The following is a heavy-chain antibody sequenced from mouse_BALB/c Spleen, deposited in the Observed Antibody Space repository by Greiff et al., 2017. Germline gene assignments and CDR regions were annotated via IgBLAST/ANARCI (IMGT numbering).Heavy chain of an antibody. CDR2: ISYDGSN. CDR1: GYSITSGYY. J-gene: IGHJ1*01. Sequence: EVQLQESGPGLVKPSQSLSLTCSVTGYSITSGYYWNWIRQFPGNKLEWMGYISYDGSNNYNPSLKNRISITSDTSKNQFFLKLNSVTTEDTATYYCARGDWYFDVWGAGTTVTVSS. V-gene: IGHV3-6*02. CDR3: ARGDWYFDV.